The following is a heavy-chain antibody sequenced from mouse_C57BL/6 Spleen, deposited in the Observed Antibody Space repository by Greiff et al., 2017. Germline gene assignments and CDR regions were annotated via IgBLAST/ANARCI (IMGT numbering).Heavy chain of an antibody. CDR1: GYTFTSYW. CDR3: ASRGYDAMDY. Sequence: QVQLKQPGAELVKPGASVKLSCKASGYTFTSYWMHWVKQRPGRGLEWIGRIDPNSGGTKYNEKFKSKATLTVDKPSSTAYMQLSSLTSEDSAVYYCASRGYDAMDYWGQGTSVTVSS. D-gene: IGHD3-1*01. V-gene: IGHV1-72*01. J-gene: IGHJ4*01. CDR2: IDPNSGGT.